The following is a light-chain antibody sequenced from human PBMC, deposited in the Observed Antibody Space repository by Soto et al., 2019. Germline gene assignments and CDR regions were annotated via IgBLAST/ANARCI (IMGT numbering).Light chain of an antibody. CDR2: ASS. CDR1: QGIGVY. V-gene: IGKV1-27*01. CDR3: QKYNSAPLT. Sequence: DIQMTQSPSSLSASLGDRVTITCRASQGIGVYLAWFQQKPGKVPKLLIYASSTLQSGVPSRFSGSGSGTEFTLTISSLQPEYFATYYCQKYNSAPLTFGGGTKVEIK. J-gene: IGKJ4*01.